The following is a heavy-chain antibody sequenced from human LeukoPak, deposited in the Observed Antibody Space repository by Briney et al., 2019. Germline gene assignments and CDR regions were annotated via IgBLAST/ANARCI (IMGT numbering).Heavy chain of an antibody. CDR2: IYYSGST. Sequence: SETLSLTRTVSGGSISSSSYYWGWIRQPPGKGLEWIGSIYYSGSTYYNPSLKSRVTISVDTSKNRFSLKLSSVTAADTAVYYCARRPRGYHWYFDLWGRGTLVTVSS. D-gene: IGHD5-12*01. CDR3: ARRPRGYHWYFDL. J-gene: IGHJ2*01. CDR1: GGSISSSSYY. V-gene: IGHV4-39*01.